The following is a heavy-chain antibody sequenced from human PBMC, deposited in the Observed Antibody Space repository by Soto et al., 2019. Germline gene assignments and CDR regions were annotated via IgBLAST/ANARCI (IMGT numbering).Heavy chain of an antibody. J-gene: IGHJ5*02. CDR3: ARGAAGFLEWLPNWFDP. CDR2: IYSGGST. D-gene: IGHD3-3*01. CDR1: GFTVSSNY. V-gene: IGHV3-66*01. Sequence: EVQLVGSGGGLVQPGGSLRLSCAASGFTVSSNYMSWVRQAPGKGLEWVSVIYSGGSTYYADSVKGSFTIARDNSKNTLYLQKKSLRAEDTAVYYCARGAAGFLEWLPNWFDPWGQGTLVTVSS.